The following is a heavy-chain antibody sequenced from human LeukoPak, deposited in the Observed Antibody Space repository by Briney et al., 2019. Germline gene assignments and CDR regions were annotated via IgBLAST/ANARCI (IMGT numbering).Heavy chain of an antibody. CDR3: AKVTRGLENWLILDF. V-gene: IGHV5-51*01. CDR2: IFPGDSDT. D-gene: IGHD1-1*01. CDR1: GYSFSSYW. Sequence: GVSLKISCKSAGYSFSSYWIAWVRPVPGKGLGWMGMIFPGDSDTKHSPSFQGQVTISVDTSINTAYLQWNSLKASDSAIYYCAKVTRGLENWLILDFWGQGTLVTVSS. J-gene: IGHJ4*02.